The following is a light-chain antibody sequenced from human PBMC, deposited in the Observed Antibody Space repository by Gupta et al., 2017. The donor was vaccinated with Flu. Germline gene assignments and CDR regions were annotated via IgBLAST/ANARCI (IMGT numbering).Light chain of an antibody. CDR3: QSYDSSLSGSV. CDR2: GNS. V-gene: IGLV1-40*01. Sequence: QSVLTQPPSLSAAPGHQVTMSCAGSISNIGAGYDVHWYQQLPGTAPKLLIYGNSNRPSGVPDRFSGSKSGTSASLAITGLQAEDEADYYCQSYDSSLSGSVFGGGTKLTVL. J-gene: IGLJ3*02. CDR1: ISNIGAGYD.